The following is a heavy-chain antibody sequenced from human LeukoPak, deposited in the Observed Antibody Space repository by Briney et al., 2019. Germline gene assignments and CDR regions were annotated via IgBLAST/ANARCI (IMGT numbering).Heavy chain of an antibody. CDR2: ISSSSSTI. J-gene: IGHJ3*02. D-gene: IGHD3-3*01. CDR3: ARDLYYDFWSGPDAFDI. V-gene: IGHV3-48*01. Sequence: GGSLRLSCAASGFTFSSYSMNWVSQAPGKGLEWVSYISSSSSTIYYADSVKGRFTISRDNAKNSLNLQMNSLRAEDTAVYYCARDLYYDFWSGPDAFDIWGQGTMVTVSS. CDR1: GFTFSSYS.